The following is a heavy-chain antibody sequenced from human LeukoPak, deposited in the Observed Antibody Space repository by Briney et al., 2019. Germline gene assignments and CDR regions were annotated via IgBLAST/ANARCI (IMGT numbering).Heavy chain of an antibody. J-gene: IGHJ4*02. CDR3: ARKPKDCSGGTCYWYYFDY. CDR2: IYSSGSP. CDR1: GDSISSNNYL. V-gene: IGHV4-39*07. Sequence: SETLSLTCTVSGDSISSNNYLWAWIRQPPGKGLEWIGNIYSSGSPYYNPSLQSRVTISLDTSKNQFSLNLSSVTAADTAVYYCARKPKDCSGGTCYWYYFDYWGQGTLVTVSS. D-gene: IGHD2-15*01.